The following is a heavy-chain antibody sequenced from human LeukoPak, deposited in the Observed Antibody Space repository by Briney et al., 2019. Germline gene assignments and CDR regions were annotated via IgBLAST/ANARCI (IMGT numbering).Heavy chain of an antibody. CDR3: ARGGANWGATDY. Sequence: KPSETLSLTCTVSGGSISSYYWSWIRQPPGKGLEWIGYIYYSGSTNYNPSLKSRVTISVDTSKNQFSLKLSSVTAADTAVYYCARGGANWGATDYWGQGTLVTVSS. CDR2: IYYSGST. V-gene: IGHV4-59*01. CDR1: GGSISSYY. J-gene: IGHJ4*02. D-gene: IGHD7-27*01.